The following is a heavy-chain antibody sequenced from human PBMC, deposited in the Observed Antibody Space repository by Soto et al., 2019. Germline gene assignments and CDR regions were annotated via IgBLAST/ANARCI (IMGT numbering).Heavy chain of an antibody. V-gene: IGHV1-3*01. CDR3: ARAVAVAADFDY. Sequence: TSVKVSCKASGYTFTGYAMHWVRQAPGQRLEWMGWINAGNGNTKYSQKFQGRVTITRDTSASTAYMELSSLRSEDTAVYYCARAVAVAADFDYCAQGTLVPVSS. J-gene: IGHJ4*02. CDR2: INAGNGNT. CDR1: GYTFTGYA. D-gene: IGHD6-19*01.